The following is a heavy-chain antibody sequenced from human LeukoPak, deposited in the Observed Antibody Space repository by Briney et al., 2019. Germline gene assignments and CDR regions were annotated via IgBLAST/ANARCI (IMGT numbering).Heavy chain of an antibody. CDR3: ARVPPYYYGSGSYYLRY. Sequence: GGSLRLSCAASGFTFSDYYMSWFRQAPGKGLEWISYISSTGNTMFYADSVKGRFTISKDNAKSSLYLQMNSLRAEDTAVYYCARVPPYYYGSGSYYLRYWGQGTLVTVSS. V-gene: IGHV3-11*01. D-gene: IGHD3-10*01. J-gene: IGHJ4*02. CDR2: ISSTGNTM. CDR1: GFTFSDYY.